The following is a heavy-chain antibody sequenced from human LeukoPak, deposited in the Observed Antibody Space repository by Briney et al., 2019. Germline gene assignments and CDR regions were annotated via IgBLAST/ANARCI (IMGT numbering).Heavy chain of an antibody. D-gene: IGHD4-23*01. CDR3: ARAPYFYYGGSRESAFDI. CDR1: GGTFSSYA. Sequence: SVKVSCKASGGTFSSYAISWVRQAPGQGLEWMGGIIPIFGTANYAQKFQGRVTITTDESTSTAYMELSSLRSEDTAVYYCARAPYFYYGGSRESAFDIWGQGTMVTVSS. V-gene: IGHV1-69*05. CDR2: IIPIFGTA. J-gene: IGHJ3*02.